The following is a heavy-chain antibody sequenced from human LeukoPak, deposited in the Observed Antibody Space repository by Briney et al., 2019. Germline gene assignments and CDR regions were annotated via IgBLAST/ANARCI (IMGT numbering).Heavy chain of an antibody. CDR2: ISAYNGNT. Sequence: GASVKVSRKASGYTFTSYGISWGRQAPGQGLEWMGWISAYNGNTNYAQKLQGRVTMTTDTSTSTAYMELRSLRSDDTAVYYCARVDEVLFGELLPSDYWGQGTLVTVSS. CDR1: GYTFTSYG. D-gene: IGHD3-10*02. J-gene: IGHJ4*02. V-gene: IGHV1-18*01. CDR3: ARVDEVLFGELLPSDY.